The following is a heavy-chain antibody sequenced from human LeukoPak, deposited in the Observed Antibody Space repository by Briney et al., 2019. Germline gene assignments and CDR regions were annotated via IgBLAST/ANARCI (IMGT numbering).Heavy chain of an antibody. J-gene: IGHJ3*02. CDR3: ARSELSPPAAGLFDAFDI. CDR2: IYTSGST. Sequence: SQTLSLTCTVSGGSISSGSNYWSWIRQPAGKGLEWIGLIYTSGSTNYNPSLKSRVTISVDTSKNQFSLKLSSVTAADTAVYYCARSELSPPAAGLFDAFDIWGQGTMVTVSS. CDR1: GGSISSGSNY. V-gene: IGHV4-61*02. D-gene: IGHD6-13*01.